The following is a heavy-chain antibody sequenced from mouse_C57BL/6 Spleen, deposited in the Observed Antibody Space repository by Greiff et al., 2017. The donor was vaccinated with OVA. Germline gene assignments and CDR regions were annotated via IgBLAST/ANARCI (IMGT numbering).Heavy chain of an antibody. D-gene: IGHD1-1*01. CDR3: AREIYYYGSRTFDY. J-gene: IGHJ2*01. Sequence: QVQLQQSGPELVKPGASVKISCKASGYAFSSSWMNWVKQRPGKGLEWIGRIYPGDGDTNYNGKFKGKATLTADKSSSTAYMQRSSLTSEDSAVYFCAREIYYYGSRTFDYWGQGTTLTVSS. V-gene: IGHV1-82*01. CDR2: IYPGDGDT. CDR1: GYAFSSSW.